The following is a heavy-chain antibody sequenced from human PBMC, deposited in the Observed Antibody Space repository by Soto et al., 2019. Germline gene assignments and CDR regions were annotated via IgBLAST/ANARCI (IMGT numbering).Heavy chain of an antibody. CDR3: ARDPGYYYYYGMDV. J-gene: IGHJ6*02. CDR2: ISYDGSNK. CDR1: GFTFSSYA. V-gene: IGHV3-30-3*01. Sequence: QVQLVESGGGVVQPGRSLRLSCAASGFTFSSYAMHWVRQAPGKGLEWVAVISYDGSNKYYADSVKGRFTISRDNAKNTLYLQMNSLRAEDTAVYYCARDPGYYYYYGMDVWGQGTTVTVSS.